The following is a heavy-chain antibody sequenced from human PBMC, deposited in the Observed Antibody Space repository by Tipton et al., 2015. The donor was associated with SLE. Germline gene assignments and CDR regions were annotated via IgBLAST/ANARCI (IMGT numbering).Heavy chain of an antibody. CDR1: GGSISNYY. D-gene: IGHD1-20*01. V-gene: IGHV4-59*08. CDR2: IYYSGST. J-gene: IGHJ4*02. CDR3: ARHLGAHNWNY. Sequence: TLSLTCTVSGGSISNYYWSWIRQPPGKELEWIGYIYYSGSTNYSPSLKSRVTISVDTSKNQFSLRLSSVIAADTAVYYCARHLGAHNWNYWGQGTLVTVSS.